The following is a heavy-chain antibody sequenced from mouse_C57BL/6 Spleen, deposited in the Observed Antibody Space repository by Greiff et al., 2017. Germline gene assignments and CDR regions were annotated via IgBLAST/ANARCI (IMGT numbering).Heavy chain of an antibody. V-gene: IGHV6-3*01. J-gene: IGHJ1*03. Sequence: EVKLVESGGGLVQPGGSLKLSCVASGFTFSHYWMNWVRQSPEKGLEWVAQIRLKSDNYATHYAESVKGRFTISRDDSKSSVYLQMIHLRAEDTGIYYCTGATTVVARWYFDVWGTGTTVTVSS. CDR2: IRLKSDNYAT. CDR3: TGATTVVARWYFDV. CDR1: GFTFSHYW. D-gene: IGHD1-1*01.